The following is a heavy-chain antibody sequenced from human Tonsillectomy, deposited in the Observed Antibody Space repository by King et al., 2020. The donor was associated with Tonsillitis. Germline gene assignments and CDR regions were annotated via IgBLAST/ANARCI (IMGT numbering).Heavy chain of an antibody. CDR2: ISSSGST. CDR1: GDSINGGPYY. Sequence: VQLQESGPGLVKPSQNLSLTCTVSGDSINGGPYYWNWIRQPAGKGLEWIGRISSSGSTHSNPSLKSRVTISVDTSKNQFSLKLNSVCAADTAVYYCAREDFGDYPYWGQGTLVTVSS. V-gene: IGHV4-61*02. CDR3: AREDFGDYPY. D-gene: IGHD4-17*01. J-gene: IGHJ4*02.